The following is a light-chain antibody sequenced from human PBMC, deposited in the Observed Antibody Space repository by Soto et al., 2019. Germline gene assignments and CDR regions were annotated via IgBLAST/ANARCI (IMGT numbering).Light chain of an antibody. Sequence: DIQMAQSPSAMSASVGDRVTITCRASQDISNYLAWFQQKPGKVPKRLIYGASRLQSGVPSRFSGSGSGTEFTITISSLQPEDFATYYCLQHNSYPLTFGGGTKVEI. CDR3: LQHNSYPLT. CDR1: QDISNY. CDR2: GAS. J-gene: IGKJ4*01. V-gene: IGKV1-17*03.